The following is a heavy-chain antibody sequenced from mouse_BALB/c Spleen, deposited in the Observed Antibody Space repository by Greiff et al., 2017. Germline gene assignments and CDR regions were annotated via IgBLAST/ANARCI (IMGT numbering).Heavy chain of an antibody. V-gene: IGHV5-12-1*01. J-gene: IGHJ2*01. CDR1: GFAFSSYD. D-gene: IGHD1-1*01. CDR2: ISSGGGST. Sequence: EVKVVESGGGLVKPGGSLKLSCAASGFAFSSYDMSWVRQTPEKRLEWVAYISSGGGSTYYPDTVKGRFTISRDNAKNTLYLQMSSLKSEDTAMYYCARCITTVPFDYWGQGTTLTVSS. CDR3: ARCITTVPFDY.